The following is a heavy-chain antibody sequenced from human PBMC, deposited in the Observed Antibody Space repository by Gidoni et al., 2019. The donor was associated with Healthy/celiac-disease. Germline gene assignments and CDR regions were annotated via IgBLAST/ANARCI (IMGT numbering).Heavy chain of an antibody. CDR1: GGSLSSSNR. CDR2: IYNSGST. J-gene: IGHJ4*02. Sequence: QVQLHESGPGLVNPSGTLSLTCAVSGGSLSSSNRLRWVRPPPGKGMEWIGEIYNSGSTNYNPSLKSRVTISVDKSKNQFALKLGSVTAADTAVYYCARGVAVAGPIAYWGQGTLVTVSS. CDR3: ARGVAVAGPIAY. D-gene: IGHD6-19*01. V-gene: IGHV4-4*02.